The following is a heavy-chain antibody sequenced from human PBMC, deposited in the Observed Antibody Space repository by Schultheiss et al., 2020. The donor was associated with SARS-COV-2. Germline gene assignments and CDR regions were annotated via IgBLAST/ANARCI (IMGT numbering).Heavy chain of an antibody. CDR3: ARPTRLPNDAFDI. V-gene: IGHV3-23*01. Sequence: GSLRLSCAASGFTFSSYAMSWVRQAPGKGLEWVSAISGSGGSTYYADSVKGRFTISRDNSKNTLYLQMNSLRAEDTAVYYCARPTRLPNDAFDIWGQGTMVTVSS. CDR1: GFTFSSYA. CDR2: ISGSGGST. D-gene: IGHD4-11*01. J-gene: IGHJ3*02.